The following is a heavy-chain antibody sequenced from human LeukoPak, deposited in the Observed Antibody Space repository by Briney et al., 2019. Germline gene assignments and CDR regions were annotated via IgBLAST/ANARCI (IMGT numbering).Heavy chain of an antibody. CDR2: IYYSGST. Sequence: SETLSLTCTVSGGSLSSYYWSWIRQPPGQGLEWIGDIYYSGSTNYNPSPKSRVTTSVDTSNNQFSLLPSSVPAADTTVYYCSIAQHICSSTSCREGAFVICGEGTIDTLSS. CDR3: SIAQHICSSTSCREGAFVI. V-gene: IGHV4-59*01. D-gene: IGHD2-2*01. CDR1: GGSLSSYY. J-gene: IGHJ3*02.